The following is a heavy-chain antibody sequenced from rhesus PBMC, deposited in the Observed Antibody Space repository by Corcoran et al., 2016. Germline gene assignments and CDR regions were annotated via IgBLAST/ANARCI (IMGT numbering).Heavy chain of an antibody. V-gene: IGHV4-122*02. CDR3: ARDEDSGSYDY. J-gene: IGHJ4*01. CDR2: ISYSGSP. CDR1: GGSISSSYYY. Sequence: QVQLQESGPGLVKPSETLSLTCAVSGGSISSSYYYWRWIRQAPGKGLEWIGYISYSGSPSYKPHLTSRVTISRDTSKNQFSLRLNSVTAADTAVYYCARDEDSGSYDYWGQGVLVTVSS. D-gene: IGHD6-25*01.